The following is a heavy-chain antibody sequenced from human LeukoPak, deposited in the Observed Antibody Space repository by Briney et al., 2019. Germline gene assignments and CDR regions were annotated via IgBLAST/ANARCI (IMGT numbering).Heavy chain of an antibody. V-gene: IGHV1-2*02. CDR3: ASLCSSTSCYSHAFDI. D-gene: IGHD2-2*01. J-gene: IGHJ3*02. CDR2: INPNSGGT. CDR1: GYTVTGYY. Sequence: AAVNVTCKASGYTVTGYYMQWVRQAPGQGLEWMGWINPNSGGTNYAQKFQVRVTMTRDTSISTAYMELSRLRSDDTAVYYSASLCSSTSCYSHAFDIWGKGTMVTVSS.